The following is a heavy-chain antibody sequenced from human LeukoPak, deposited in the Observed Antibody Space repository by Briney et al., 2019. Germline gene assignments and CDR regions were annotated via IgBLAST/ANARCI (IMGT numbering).Heavy chain of an antibody. V-gene: IGHV1-2*02. CDR2: VNYNSGDT. Sequence: ASVKVSCKASGHTFIGYYMQWVRQAPGQGLEWMGWVNYNSGDTHYAQKFQGRVTMTRDTSISTAYMELYRLTSEDTAVYYCARGVNTWSDNDWGQGTLVTVSS. CDR3: ARGVNTWSDND. CDR1: GHTFIGYY. D-gene: IGHD1-1*01. J-gene: IGHJ4*02.